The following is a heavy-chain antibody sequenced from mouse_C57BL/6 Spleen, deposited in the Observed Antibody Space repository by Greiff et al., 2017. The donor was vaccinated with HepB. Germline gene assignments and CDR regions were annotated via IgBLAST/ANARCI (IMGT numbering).Heavy chain of an antibody. V-gene: IGHV1-82*01. CDR2: IYPGDGDT. J-gene: IGHJ2*01. CDR1: GYAFSSSW. Sequence: VQLQQSGPELVKPGASVKISCKASGYAFSSSWMNWVKQRPGKGLEWIGRIYPGDGDTNYNGKFKGKATLTADKSSSTAYMQLSSLTSEDSAVYFCARNQDPSYFDYWGQGTTLTVSS. CDR3: ARNQDPSYFDY.